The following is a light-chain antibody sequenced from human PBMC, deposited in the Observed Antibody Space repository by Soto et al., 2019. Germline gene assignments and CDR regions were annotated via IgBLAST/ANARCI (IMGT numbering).Light chain of an antibody. V-gene: IGLV2-14*01. J-gene: IGLJ1*01. Sequence: QSALTQPASVSGSPGQSITISCTGTSSDVGGYNYVSWYQQHPGKAPKLMIYEVSNRPSGVSNRFSGSKSGNTASLTLSGLQAEDEADYYCSSYTSSSTLYYVFGTGTKVTVL. CDR3: SSYTSSSTLYYV. CDR2: EVS. CDR1: SSDVGGYNY.